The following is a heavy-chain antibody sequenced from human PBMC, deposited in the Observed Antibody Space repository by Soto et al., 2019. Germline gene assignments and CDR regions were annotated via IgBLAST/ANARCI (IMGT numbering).Heavy chain of an antibody. J-gene: IGHJ4*02. D-gene: IGHD2-15*01. Sequence: EVQLVESGGGLVQPGGSLRLSCAASGFTFSSYWMSWVRQAPGKGLEWVVNIKQDGSEKYYVDSVKGRFTISRDNAKNSLYLQMNSLRAEDTAVYYCARVWGDIVVVVAAAAWDYWGQGTLVTVSS. V-gene: IGHV3-7*01. CDR2: IKQDGSEK. CDR1: GFTFSSYW. CDR3: ARVWGDIVVVVAAAAWDY.